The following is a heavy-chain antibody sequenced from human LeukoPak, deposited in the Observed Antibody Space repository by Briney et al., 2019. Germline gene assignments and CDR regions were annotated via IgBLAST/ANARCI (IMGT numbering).Heavy chain of an antibody. Sequence: PGGSLRLSCAASGFTFSSYEMNWVRQAPGKGLEWVSYISSSGSTIYYADSVKGRFTISRDNAKNSLYLQMNSLRAEDTAVYYCAKDFALMTTVTHAVNWGQGTLVTVSS. D-gene: IGHD4-17*01. V-gene: IGHV3-48*03. CDR3: AKDFALMTTVTHAVN. J-gene: IGHJ4*02. CDR1: GFTFSSYE. CDR2: ISSSGSTI.